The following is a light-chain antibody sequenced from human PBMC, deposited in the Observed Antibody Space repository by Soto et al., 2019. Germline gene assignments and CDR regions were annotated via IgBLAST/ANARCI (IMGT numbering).Light chain of an antibody. CDR2: GAS. Sequence: ETVMTQSPATLSVSPGEGVTLSCRASQSVSRNAAWYQQKPGQGPRLLIYGASTRVTGIPARFSGIGSGTEFTLTISSLQSEDFAVYYCQQYYNWPPITFGQGTRLEIK. V-gene: IGKV3-15*01. CDR3: QQYYNWPPIT. J-gene: IGKJ5*01. CDR1: QSVSRN.